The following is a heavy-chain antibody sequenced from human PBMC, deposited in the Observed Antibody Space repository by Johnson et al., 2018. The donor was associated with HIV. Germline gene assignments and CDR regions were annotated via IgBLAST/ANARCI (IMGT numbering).Heavy chain of an antibody. CDR1: GFTFSSYG. Sequence: QVQLVESGGVVVQPGGSLRLSCAASGFTFSSYGMHWVRQAPGEGLEWVAFIRYDGSNKYYADSVKGRFTISRDNSKNTLYLQMNSLRAEDTAVYYCAKDLEHTYYYDSSGLGSAFDIWGKGTMVTVSS. CDR3: AKDLEHTYYYDSSGLGSAFDI. CDR2: IRYDGSNK. J-gene: IGHJ3*02. D-gene: IGHD3-22*01. V-gene: IGHV3-30*02.